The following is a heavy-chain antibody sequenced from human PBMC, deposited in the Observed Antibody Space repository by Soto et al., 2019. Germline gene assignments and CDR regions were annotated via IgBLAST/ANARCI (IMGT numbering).Heavy chain of an antibody. J-gene: IGHJ4*02. Sequence: SSETLSLTCTVSGGSINTFYWSWVRQPAGKGLEWIGRIFSSGSTSFNPSLGSRVAMSVDTSKNHFSLNLSSVTAADMAVYYCAREGSYSAYNFAHGIQLWSFDCWGQGALVTVSS. CDR2: IFSSGST. CDR1: GGSINTFY. V-gene: IGHV4-4*07. CDR3: AREGSYSAYNFAHGIQLWSFDC. D-gene: IGHD5-12*01.